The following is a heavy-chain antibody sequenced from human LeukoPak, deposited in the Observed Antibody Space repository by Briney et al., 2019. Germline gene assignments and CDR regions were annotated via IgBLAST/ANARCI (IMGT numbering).Heavy chain of an antibody. V-gene: IGHV4-61*02. J-gene: IGHJ4*02. CDR1: GASISRGCYN. CDR2: IYTSASS. Sequence: SETLSLTCIVSGASISRGCYNWIWKRQPNGQALDWLGRIYTSASSNYNPSLQTRITVSIATTKIQFNLRPMSATATAAADYSCAYTCGGYWYGYWVQGWLVTASS. D-gene: IGHD5-12*01. CDR3: AYTCGGYWYGY.